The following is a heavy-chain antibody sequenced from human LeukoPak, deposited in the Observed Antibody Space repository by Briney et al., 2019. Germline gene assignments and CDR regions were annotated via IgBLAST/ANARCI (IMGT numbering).Heavy chain of an antibody. CDR1: GGSINNYY. D-gene: IGHD3-10*01. Sequence: SSETLSLTCTVSGGSINNYYWSWIRQPPGKGLEWIGYIYYSGSTYYNPSLKSRVTISVDTSKNQFSLKLSSVTAADTAVYYCARACTMVWGVIIFDYWGQGTLVTVSS. J-gene: IGHJ4*02. CDR2: IYYSGST. CDR3: ARACTMVWGVIIFDY. V-gene: IGHV4-59*06.